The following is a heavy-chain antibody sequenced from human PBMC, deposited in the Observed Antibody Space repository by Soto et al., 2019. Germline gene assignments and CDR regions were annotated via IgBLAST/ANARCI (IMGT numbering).Heavy chain of an antibody. D-gene: IGHD5-12*01. V-gene: IGHV3-30-3*01. Sequence: HPGGSLRLSCAASGFTFSSYAMHWVRQAPGKGLEWVAVISYDGSNKYYADSVKGRFTISRDNSKNTLYLQMNSLRAEDTAVYYCARVDGYNRFYFDYWGQGTLVTVSS. CDR2: ISYDGSNK. CDR3: ARVDGYNRFYFDY. CDR1: GFTFSSYA. J-gene: IGHJ4*02.